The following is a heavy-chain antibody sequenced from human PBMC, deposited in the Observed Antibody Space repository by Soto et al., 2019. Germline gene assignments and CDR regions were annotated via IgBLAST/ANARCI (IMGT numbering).Heavy chain of an antibody. D-gene: IGHD3-9*01. CDR1: GASISTNHHN. J-gene: IGHJ5*02. Sequence: LSETLSLTCTVSGASISTNHHNWAWVRQPPGKGLEWMGNIHYRGDTYFNPSLGSRLSMSVDTSKNQFSLKLTSVTAADTAVYYCARLPTGYPNWFDPWGQGTLVTVSS. V-gene: IGHV4-39*01. CDR2: IHYRGDT. CDR3: ARLPTGYPNWFDP.